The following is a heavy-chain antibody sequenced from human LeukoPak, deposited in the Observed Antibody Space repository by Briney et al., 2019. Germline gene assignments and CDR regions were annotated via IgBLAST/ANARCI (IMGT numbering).Heavy chain of an antibody. CDR2: ISSSSSYT. CDR3: ARASSSWYGYYFDY. CDR1: GFTFSDYY. V-gene: IGHV3-11*06. J-gene: IGHJ4*02. Sequence: GGSLRLSCAASGFTFSDYYMSWIRQAPGKGLEWVSYISSSSSYTNYADSVKGRFTISRDNAKNSLYLQMNSLRVEDTAVYYCARASSSWYGYYFDYWGQGTLVTVSS. D-gene: IGHD6-13*01.